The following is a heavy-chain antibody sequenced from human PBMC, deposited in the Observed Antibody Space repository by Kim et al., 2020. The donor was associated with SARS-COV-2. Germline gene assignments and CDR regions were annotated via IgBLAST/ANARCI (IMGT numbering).Heavy chain of an antibody. V-gene: IGHV4-4*02. CDR3: ASPGRSSTWTDYYYYGMDV. J-gene: IGHJ6*02. Sequence: SETLSLTCAVSGGSISSSNWWSWVRQPPGTGLEWIGEIYHSGSTNYNPSLKSRVTISVDKSKNQFSLKLSSVTAADTAVYYCASPGRSSTWTDYYYYGMDVWGQGTTVTVSS. CDR1: GGSISSSNW. CDR2: IYHSGST. D-gene: IGHD6-13*01.